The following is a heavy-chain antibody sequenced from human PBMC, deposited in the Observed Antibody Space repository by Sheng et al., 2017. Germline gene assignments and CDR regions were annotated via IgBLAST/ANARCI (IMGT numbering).Heavy chain of an antibody. V-gene: IGHV3-30*18. CDR1: GFTFSSYG. D-gene: IGHD2-2*01. Sequence: QVQLVESGGGVVQPGRSLRLSCAASGFTFSSYGMHWVRQAPGKGLEWVAVISYDGSNKYYADSVKGRFTISRDNSKNTLYLQMNSLRAEDTAVYYCAKPAASVLPVYYFDYWGQGTLVTVSS. CDR2: ISYDGSNK. CDR3: AKPAASVLPVYYFDY. J-gene: IGHJ4*02.